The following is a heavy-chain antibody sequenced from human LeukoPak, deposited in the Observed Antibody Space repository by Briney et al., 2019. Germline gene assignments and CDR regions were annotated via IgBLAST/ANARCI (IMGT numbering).Heavy chain of an antibody. CDR1: GYTFTSYG. V-gene: IGHV1-18*01. J-gene: IGHJ6*03. D-gene: IGHD3-3*01. CDR2: ISAYNGNT. Sequence: GASVKVSCKASGYTFTSYGISWVRQAPGQGLEWMGWISAYNGNTNYAQKLQGRVTMTTDTSTSTAYMELRSLRSDDTAVYYCARGITIFGVVSIWDYYYYMDVWGKGTTVTVSS. CDR3: ARGITIFGVVSIWDYYYYMDV.